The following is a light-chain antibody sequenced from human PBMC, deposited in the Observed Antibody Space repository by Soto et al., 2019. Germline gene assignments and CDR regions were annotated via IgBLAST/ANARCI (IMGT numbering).Light chain of an antibody. CDR1: QSVSGN. J-gene: IGKJ1*01. V-gene: IGKV3D-15*01. CDR3: QQYNNWPPT. CDR2: GAS. Sequence: EIVMTQSPATLSVSPGERATLSCRASQSVSGNLAWYQQKPGQAPRLLIYGASTRATGIPARFSVSGSGTEFTLTISSLQSEDVAVYYCQQYNNWPPTFGQGTKVEIK.